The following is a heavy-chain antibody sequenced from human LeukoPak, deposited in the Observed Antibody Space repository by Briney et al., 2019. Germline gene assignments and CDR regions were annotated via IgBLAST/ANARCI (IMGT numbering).Heavy chain of an antibody. CDR1: GFTFDDYA. CDR2: ISWNSGSI. CDR3: AKDSGAVVFRYMDV. V-gene: IGHV3-9*03. J-gene: IGHJ6*03. Sequence: GGSLRLSCAASGFTFDDYAMNWVRQAPGKGLEWVSGISWNSGSIGYADSVKGRFTISRDNAKNSLYLQMNSLRAEDMALYYCAKDSGAVVFRYMDVWGKGTTVTVSS. D-gene: IGHD6-19*01.